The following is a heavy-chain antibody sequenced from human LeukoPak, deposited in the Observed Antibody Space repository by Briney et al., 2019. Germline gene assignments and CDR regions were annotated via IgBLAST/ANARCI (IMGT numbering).Heavy chain of an antibody. D-gene: IGHD1-26*01. V-gene: IGHV3-73*01. J-gene: IGHJ6*02. CDR2: IRSKANNYAT. CDR1: GFTFSGST. CDR3: IRGAASGSYYGFDV. Sequence: GGSLRLSCAASGFTFSGSTMHWVRQATGKGLEWVGRIRSKANNYATAYATSVKGRFTLSRDDSKNTAYLQMNSLKTEDTAVYYCIRGAASGSYYGFDVWGQGATVTVSS.